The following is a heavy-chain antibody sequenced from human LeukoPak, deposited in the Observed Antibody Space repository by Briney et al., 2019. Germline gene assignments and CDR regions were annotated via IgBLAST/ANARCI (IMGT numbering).Heavy chain of an antibody. Sequence: PGGSLRLSCAASGFTFSDYNTRWIRQAPGKGLEWGSSISRSGSTKYYADSVKGRFTISRDNAKNSLFLQMNSLRAEDTAVYYCARVLRYCSGGNCYSGGLGYMDVWGKGTTVTISS. V-gene: IGHV3-11*01. J-gene: IGHJ6*03. CDR1: GFTFSDYN. CDR3: ARVLRYCSGGNCYSGGLGYMDV. CDR2: ISRSGSTK. D-gene: IGHD2-15*01.